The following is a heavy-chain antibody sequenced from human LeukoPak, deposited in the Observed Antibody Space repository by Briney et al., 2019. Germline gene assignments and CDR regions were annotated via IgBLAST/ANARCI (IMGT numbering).Heavy chain of an antibody. D-gene: IGHD4-17*01. CDR1: GFSLSIYA. Sequence: PGGSLRLSCAASGFSLSIYAMTWVRRAPGKGLEWVSSITGSGAGTSYADSVKGRFTISRDNSRNTLYLQMNSLRAEDTAIYYCAKDPNGDYVGAFDYWGPGTLVTVSS. V-gene: IGHV3-23*01. J-gene: IGHJ4*02. CDR3: AKDPNGDYVGAFDY. CDR2: ITGSGAGT.